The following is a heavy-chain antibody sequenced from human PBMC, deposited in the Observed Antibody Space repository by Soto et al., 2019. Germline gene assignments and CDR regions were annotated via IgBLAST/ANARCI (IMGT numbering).Heavy chain of an antibody. CDR1: GFTFSSYW. CDR2: INSDGSST. V-gene: IGHV3-74*01. D-gene: IGHD3-3*01. J-gene: IGHJ4*02. CDR3: ARAGYDFWSGRYFDY. Sequence: GGSLRLSCAASGFTFSSYWMHWVRQAPGKGLVWVSRINSDGSSTSYADSVKGRFTISRDNAKNTLYLQMNSLRAEDTAVYYCARAGYDFWSGRYFDYWGQGTLVTVSS.